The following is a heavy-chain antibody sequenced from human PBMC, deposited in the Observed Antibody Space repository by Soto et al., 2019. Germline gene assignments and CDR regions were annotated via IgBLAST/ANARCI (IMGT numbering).Heavy chain of an antibody. V-gene: IGHV4-34*01. J-gene: IGHJ4*02. CDR3: ARVRIAARPIDY. D-gene: IGHD6-6*01. CDR2: INHSGST. CDR1: GGSFSGYY. Sequence: SETLSLTCAVYGGSFSGYYWSWIRQPPGKGLEWIGEINHSGSTNYNPSLESRVTISVDTSKNQFSLKLSSVTAADTAVYYCARVRIAARPIDYWGQGTLVTVSS.